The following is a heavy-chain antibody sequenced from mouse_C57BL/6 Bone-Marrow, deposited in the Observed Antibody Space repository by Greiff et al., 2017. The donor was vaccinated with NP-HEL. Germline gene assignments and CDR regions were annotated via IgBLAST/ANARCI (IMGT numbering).Heavy chain of an antibody. J-gene: IGHJ1*03. V-gene: IGHV1-53*01. CDR1: GYTFTSYW. CDR3: AREGIWLRRGDWYFDV. Sequence: QVQLQQPGTELVKPGTSVKLSCKSSGYTFTSYWMHWVKQRPGQGLEWIGNINPSNGGTNYNEKFKSKATLPVDKSSSTAYMQLSSLTSDDSAVYYCAREGIWLRRGDWYFDVCDTGTTVTVAA. CDR2: INPSNGGT. D-gene: IGHD2-2*01.